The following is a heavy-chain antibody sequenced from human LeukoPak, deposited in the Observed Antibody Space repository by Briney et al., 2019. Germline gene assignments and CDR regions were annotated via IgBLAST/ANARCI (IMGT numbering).Heavy chain of an antibody. CDR1: GGSISSGDYY. V-gene: IGHV3-53*01. J-gene: IGHJ4*02. CDR2: IYSGGST. Sequence: LSLTCTVSGGSISSGDYYWSWVRQAPGKGLEWVSVIYSGGSTDYADSAKGRFTISRDNSKNTVYLQMNSLRPEDTAMYYCAREGGYVFDYWGQGTLVTVSS. CDR3: AREGGYVFDY. D-gene: IGHD5-12*01.